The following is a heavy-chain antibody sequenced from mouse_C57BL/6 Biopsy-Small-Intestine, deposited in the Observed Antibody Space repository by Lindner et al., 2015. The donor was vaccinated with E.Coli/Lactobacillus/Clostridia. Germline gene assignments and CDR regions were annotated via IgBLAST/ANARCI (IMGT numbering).Heavy chain of an antibody. CDR3: ATNSQVGLLMT. Sequence: SVKVSCKTSGDTLGRFDVGWVRQAPGQGLEWMGGFISSVGTEYAQKFQGRVTISADESTSTSFMELSSLTSEDTAMYYCATNSQVGLLMTWGQGTMVTVSS. CDR2: FISSVGT. CDR1: GDTLGRFD. J-gene: IGHJ1*01. D-gene: IGHD3-1*01. V-gene: IGHV1-14*01.